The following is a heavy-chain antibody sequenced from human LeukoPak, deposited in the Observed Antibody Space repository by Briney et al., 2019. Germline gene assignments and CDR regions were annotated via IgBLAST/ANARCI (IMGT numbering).Heavy chain of an antibody. V-gene: IGHV4-61*02. CDR3: ATQWLDPIAFDI. Sequence: NPSQTLSLTCTVSGGSISSGSYYWSWIRQPAGKGLEWIGRIYTSGSTNYNPSLKSRVTISVDTSKNQFSLKLSSVTATDTAVYYCATQWLDPIAFDIWGQGTMVTVSS. CDR1: GGSISSGSYY. CDR2: IYTSGST. D-gene: IGHD6-19*01. J-gene: IGHJ3*02.